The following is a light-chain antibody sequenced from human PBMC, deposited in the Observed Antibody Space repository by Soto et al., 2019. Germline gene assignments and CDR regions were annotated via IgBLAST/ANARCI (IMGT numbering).Light chain of an antibody. Sequence: DIQMTQSPSSLSASVGDRVTITCWASQSISTYLNWYQQKPGEAPKLLIFVASNLRSGVPSRFSGSGSGTDFTLTISSLQPEDFATYYCQQSYYTPLLTFGGGTKVEVK. V-gene: IGKV1-39*01. CDR2: VAS. CDR1: QSISTY. CDR3: QQSYYTPLLT. J-gene: IGKJ4*01.